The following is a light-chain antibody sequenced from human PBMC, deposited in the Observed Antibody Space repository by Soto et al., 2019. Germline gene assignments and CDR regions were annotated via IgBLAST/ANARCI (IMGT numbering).Light chain of an antibody. J-gene: IGLJ1*01. V-gene: IGLV2-8*01. CDR2: EVS. Sequence: QSALTQPPSASGSPGQSVTISCTGTSSDVGGYNYVSWYQQHPGKAPKLMIYEVSKRPSGVPDRFSGSKSGNTASLTVSGLQAEDEADYYCCSNAAGSTYVFGTGTKLTVL. CDR1: SSDVGGYNY. CDR3: CSNAAGSTYV.